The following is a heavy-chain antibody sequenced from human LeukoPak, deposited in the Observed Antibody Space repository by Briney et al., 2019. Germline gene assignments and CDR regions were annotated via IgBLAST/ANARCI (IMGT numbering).Heavy chain of an antibody. D-gene: IGHD3-22*01. CDR2: ISAGGDRT. V-gene: IGHV3-23*01. CDR1: GFTFSDHA. Sequence: GGSLRLSYAASGFTFSDHAMSWVRQTPAKGLESVSSISAGGDRTHYADSVKGRFTVSRDNSKNTLYLHMNSLRAEDTAVYFCAYLDSSGYYYGRLRYWGQGTPVTVSS. J-gene: IGHJ4*02. CDR3: AYLDSSGYYYGRLRY.